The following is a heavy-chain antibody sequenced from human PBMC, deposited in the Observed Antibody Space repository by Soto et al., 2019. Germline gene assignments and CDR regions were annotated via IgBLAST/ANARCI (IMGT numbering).Heavy chain of an antibody. D-gene: IGHD2-15*01. Sequence: ASVKLSRKASGYSYTGDVINWRRLATGQGLEWMGRMNPSSGSTGYAQKFQGRVTMTRDTSTSTVYMELSSLRSEDTAVYYCARVYCSGGSCYSIDYWGQGTLVTVSS. V-gene: IGHV1-8*01. CDR3: ARVYCSGGSCYSIDY. CDR2: MNPSSGST. J-gene: IGHJ4*02. CDR1: GYSYTGDV.